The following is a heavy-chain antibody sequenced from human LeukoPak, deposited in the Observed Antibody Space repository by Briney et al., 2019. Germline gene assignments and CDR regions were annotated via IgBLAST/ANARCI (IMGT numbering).Heavy chain of an antibody. V-gene: IGHV1-46*01. CDR2: INPSGGST. CDR3: ARGPSEYSSSSDTFDI. J-gene: IGHJ3*02. CDR1: GYTFTSYY. D-gene: IGHD6-6*01. Sequence: ASVKVSCEASGYTFTSYYMHWVRQAPGQGLEWMGIINPSGGSTSYAQKFQGRVTMTRDMSTSTVYMELSSLRSEDTAVYYCARGPSEYSSSSDTFDIWGQGTMVTVSS.